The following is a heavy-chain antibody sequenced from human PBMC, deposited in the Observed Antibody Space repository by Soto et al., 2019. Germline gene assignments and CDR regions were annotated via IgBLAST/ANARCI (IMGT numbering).Heavy chain of an antibody. D-gene: IGHD6-13*01. V-gene: IGHV4-59*01. CDR1: GGSISSYY. J-gene: IGHJ5*02. CDR3: ARGQPGIAAAGGGWFHP. Sequence: QVQLQESGPGLVKPSETMSLTCTVSGGSISSYYWSWIRQPPGKGLEWIGYIYYSGSTNYNPSLNRRFTITLDASKNHLYLQLSSVTAADTAVYYCARGQPGIAAAGGGWFHPWGQGTLVTVSS. CDR2: IYYSGST.